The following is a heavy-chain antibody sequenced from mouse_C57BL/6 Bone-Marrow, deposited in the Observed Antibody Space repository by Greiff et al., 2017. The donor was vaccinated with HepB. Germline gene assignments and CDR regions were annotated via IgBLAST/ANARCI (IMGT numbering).Heavy chain of an antibody. CDR1: GYTFTDYE. CDR3: TRIYDGYYGGYYFDY. J-gene: IGHJ2*01. Sequence: QVQLQQFGAELVRPGASVTLSCKASGYTFTDYEMHWVKQTPVHGLEWIGAIDPETGGTAYNQKFKGKAILTADKSSSTAYMELRSLTSEDSAVYYCTRIYDGYYGGYYFDYWGQGTTLTVSS. D-gene: IGHD2-3*01. V-gene: IGHV1-15*01. CDR2: IDPETGGT.